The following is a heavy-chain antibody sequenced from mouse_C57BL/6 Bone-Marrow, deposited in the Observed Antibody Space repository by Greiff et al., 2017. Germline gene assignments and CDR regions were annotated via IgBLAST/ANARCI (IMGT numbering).Heavy chain of an antibody. V-gene: IGHV1-15*01. D-gene: IGHD2-2*01. J-gene: IGHJ3*01. Sequence: QVQLQQSGAELVRPGASVTLSCKASGYTFTDYEMHWVKQTPVHGLEWIGAIDPETGGTAYNQKFKGKAILTADKSSSTAYMGLRSLTSEDSAVYYCTQIYYGYDVFAYWGQGTLVTVSA. CDR1: GYTFTDYE. CDR3: TQIYYGYDVFAY. CDR2: IDPETGGT.